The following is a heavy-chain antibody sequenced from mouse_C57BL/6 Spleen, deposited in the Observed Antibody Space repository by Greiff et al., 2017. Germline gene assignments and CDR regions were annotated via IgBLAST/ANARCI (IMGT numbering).Heavy chain of an antibody. CDR1: GFTFSSYA. D-gene: IGHD2-4*01. CDR3: TIYYDYDGSYAMDY. CDR2: ISSGGDYI. J-gene: IGHJ4*01. V-gene: IGHV5-9-1*02. Sequence: EVKLMESGEGLVKPGGSLKLSCAASGFTFSSYAMSWVRQTPEKRLEWVAYISSGGDYIYYADTVKGRFTISRDNARNTLYLQMSSLKSEDTAMYYCTIYYDYDGSYAMDYWGQGTSVTVSS.